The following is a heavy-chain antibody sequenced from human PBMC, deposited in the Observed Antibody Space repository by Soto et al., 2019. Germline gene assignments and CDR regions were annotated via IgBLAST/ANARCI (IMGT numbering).Heavy chain of an antibody. CDR1: GFPLSSYW. V-gene: IGHV3-7*04. J-gene: IGHJ3*02. CDR2: IKQDGSEK. Sequence: EVQLVESGGVLVHPGGSLRLSCAASGFPLSSYWMSWVRQAPGKGLEWVANIKQDGSEKYYVDSVKGRFTISRDNAKNSLYLQMNSLRGEDTAIYYCARVGWRLAFDIGGQGTMVTVSS. D-gene: IGHD3-3*01. CDR3: ARVGWRLAFDI.